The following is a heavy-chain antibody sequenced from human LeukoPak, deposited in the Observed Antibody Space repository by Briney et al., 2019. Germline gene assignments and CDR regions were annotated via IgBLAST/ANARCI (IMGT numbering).Heavy chain of an antibody. Sequence: ASVKVSCKASGYTFTVYYMHWVRQAPGQGLEWMGWISPNSGGTNYAQKFQGRVTMTRDTSISTAYMELSRLRSDDTAVYYCARDLDIVVVAAAVRHYGLDVWGQGTTVTVSS. CDR1: GYTFTVYY. CDR3: ARDLDIVVVAAAVRHYGLDV. J-gene: IGHJ6*02. V-gene: IGHV1-2*02. D-gene: IGHD2-15*01. CDR2: ISPNSGGT.